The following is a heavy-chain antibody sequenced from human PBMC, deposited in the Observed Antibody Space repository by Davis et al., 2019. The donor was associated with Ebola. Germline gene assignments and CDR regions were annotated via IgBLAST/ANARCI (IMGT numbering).Heavy chain of an antibody. CDR2: INHSGST. CDR1: GGSFSGYY. D-gene: IGHD5-18*01. J-gene: IGHJ6*02. CDR3: ARDHTHGMDV. V-gene: IGHV4-34*01. Sequence: MPSETLSLTCAVYGGSFSGYYWSWIRQPPGKGLEWIGEINHSGSTNYNPSLKSRVTISVDTSKNQFSLKLSSVTAADTAVYYCARDHTHGMDVWGQGTTITVSS.